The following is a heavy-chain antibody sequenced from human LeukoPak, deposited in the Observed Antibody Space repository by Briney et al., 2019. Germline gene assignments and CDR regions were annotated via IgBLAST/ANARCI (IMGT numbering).Heavy chain of an antibody. CDR2: INPHRGGT. Sequence: GASVKVSCKASGFTFTGYYIHWVRQAPGQGLEWMGYINPHRGGTNSPQKFQGRVTMTTDTSISAAYMELSSLISDDTAMYYCVREGNELLSKNFDYWGQGTLVTISS. V-gene: IGHV1-2*02. J-gene: IGHJ4*02. CDR1: GFTFTGYY. D-gene: IGHD2-21*02. CDR3: VREGNELLSKNFDY.